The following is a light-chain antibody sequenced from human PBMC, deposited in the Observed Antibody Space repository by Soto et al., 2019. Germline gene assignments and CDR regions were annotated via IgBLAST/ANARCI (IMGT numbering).Light chain of an antibody. J-gene: IGLJ1*01. CDR3: SSYTCSSTLYV. Sequence: QSALTQPASVSGSPGQSITISCTGTSSDVGGYNYVSWYQQHPGKAPKLMIFDVSNRPSGVSNRFSGSKSGNTASLTISGFQSEDEADYYCSSYTCSSTLYVFVTGTKLTVL. V-gene: IGLV2-14*01. CDR1: SSDVGGYNY. CDR2: DVS.